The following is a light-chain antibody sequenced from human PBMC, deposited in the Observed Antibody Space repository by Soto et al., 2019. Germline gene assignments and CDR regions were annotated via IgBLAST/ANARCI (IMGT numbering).Light chain of an antibody. CDR2: AAS. CDR1: QSVSSNF. J-gene: IGKJ2*01. V-gene: IGKV3-20*01. Sequence: EIVLTQSPGTLSLSPGEGAILSCRASQSVSSNFLAWYQQKPGQAPRLLIYAASRRATGIPDRFSGSGSETDVTLTISRLEPEDFAVYYCQQYGGAPYTFGRGTKLEIK. CDR3: QQYGGAPYT.